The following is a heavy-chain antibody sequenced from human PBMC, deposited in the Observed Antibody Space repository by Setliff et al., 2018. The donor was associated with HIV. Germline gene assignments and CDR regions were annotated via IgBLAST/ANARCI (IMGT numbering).Heavy chain of an antibody. D-gene: IGHD2-21*01. CDR1: GFTFSSYW. CDR2: IKQDGREK. CDR3: ASPYFVVY. Sequence: GGSLRLSCAASGFTFSSYWMNWVRQAPGKGLEWVANIKQDGREKYYVDSVKGRFTISRDNAKDSLYLQMNSLRAEDTAVYYCASPYFVVYWGQGTLVTVSS. J-gene: IGHJ4*02. V-gene: IGHV3-7*01.